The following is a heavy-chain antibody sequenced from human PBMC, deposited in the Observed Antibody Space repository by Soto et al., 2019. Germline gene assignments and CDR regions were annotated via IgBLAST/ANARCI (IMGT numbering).Heavy chain of an antibody. J-gene: IGHJ6*02. CDR1: GGSISSSNW. CDR2: IYHSGST. V-gene: IGHV4-4*02. Sequence: SETLSLTCAVSGGSISSSNWWSWVRQPPGKGLEWIGEIYHSGSTNYNPSLKSRVTISVDKSKNQFSLKLSSVTAADTAVYYCAFAKVTTSYYYGMDVWGQGTTVTVSS. CDR3: AFAKVTTSYYYGMDV. D-gene: IGHD4-17*01.